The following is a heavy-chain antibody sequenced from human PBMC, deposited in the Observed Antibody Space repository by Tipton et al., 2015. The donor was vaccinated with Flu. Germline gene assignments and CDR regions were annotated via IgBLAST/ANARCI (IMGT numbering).Heavy chain of an antibody. CDR3: AKDRYCSDGTCSGGFDY. CDR2: ISDVHST. CDR1: GFTFGAYA. Sequence: SLRLSCAASGFTFGAYAMHWVRQAPGEGLEWVSSISDVHSTYNTDSVEGRFTVSRDNAKNMVYLQMDSLRAEDTAVYFCAKDRYCSDGTCSGGFDYWGQGALVTVSS. V-gene: IGHV3-23*01. D-gene: IGHD2-15*01. J-gene: IGHJ4*02.